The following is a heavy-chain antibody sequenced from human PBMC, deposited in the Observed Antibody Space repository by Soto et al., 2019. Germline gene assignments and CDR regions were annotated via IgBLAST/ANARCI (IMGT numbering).Heavy chain of an antibody. CDR2: IYYSGST. CDR3: ARRDIVTSGLDY. Sequence: QLQLQESGPGLVKPSETLSLTCTVSGGSISSSSYYWGWIRQPPGKGLEWIGSIYYSGSTYYNPSLKSRVTISVDTSKHQFSLKLSSVTAADTAVYYCARRDIVTSGLDYWGQGTLVTVSS. V-gene: IGHV4-39*01. J-gene: IGHJ4*02. CDR1: GGSISSSSYY. D-gene: IGHD2-15*01.